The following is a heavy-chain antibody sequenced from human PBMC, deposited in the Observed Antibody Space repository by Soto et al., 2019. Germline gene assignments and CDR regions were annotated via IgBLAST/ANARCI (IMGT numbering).Heavy chain of an antibody. CDR3: ARVDSSSDAFDI. Sequence: SETLSLTCTVSGGSISSYYWSWIRQPPGKGLEWIGYIYYRGSTNYNPSLKSRVTISVDTSKNQFSLNLRSVTAADTAVYYCARVDSSSDAFDIWGQGTMVTVSS. D-gene: IGHD3-22*01. V-gene: IGHV4-59*01. J-gene: IGHJ3*02. CDR1: GGSISSYY. CDR2: IYYRGST.